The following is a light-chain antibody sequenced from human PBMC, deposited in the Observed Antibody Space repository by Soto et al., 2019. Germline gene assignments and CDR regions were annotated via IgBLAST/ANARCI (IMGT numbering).Light chain of an antibody. CDR1: QSVGTS. CDR2: TAS. J-gene: IGKJ2*01. CDR3: QQYKNFYT. V-gene: IGKV3-15*01. Sequence: IVLTQSPVTLSVSPGERATLSCRASQSVGTSLAWYQQKPGQPPRLLIQTASTRATGILARFSGSGSGTEFTLTISSLQSEDFAVYYCQQYKNFYTFGQGTKLEIK.